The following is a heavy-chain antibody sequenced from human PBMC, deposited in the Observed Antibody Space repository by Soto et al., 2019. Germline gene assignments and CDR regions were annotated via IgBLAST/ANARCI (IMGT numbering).Heavy chain of an antibody. CDR1: GGSISSSNW. CDR3: AREGYYASSGSSTSNRQH. D-gene: IGHD3-22*01. J-gene: IGHJ1*01. V-gene: IGHV4-4*02. CDR2: IYHSGST. Sequence: QVQLQESGPGLVKPSGTLSLTCAVSGGSISSSNWWSWVRQPPGKGLEWIGEIYHSGSTNYNPSRKGRVTISSATSNSQFSLKLSSVTAEDTAVYYCAREGYYASSGSSTSNRQHWGQGTLVTVSS.